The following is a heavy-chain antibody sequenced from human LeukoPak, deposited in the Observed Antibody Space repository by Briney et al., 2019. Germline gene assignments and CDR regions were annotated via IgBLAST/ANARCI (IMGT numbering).Heavy chain of an antibody. V-gene: IGHV4-39*07. CDR3: ARRYCSNGVCYRSAFDI. CDR1: GGSINSNSFY. Sequence: SETLSLTCSVSGGSINSNSFYWGWIRQPPGKGLEWIGSIYYSGSTYYNPSLKSRVTISVDTAKNQFSLNVTSVTAADTAVYYCARRYCSNGVCYRSAFDIWGQGTLVTVSS. D-gene: IGHD2-8*01. CDR2: IYYSGST. J-gene: IGHJ3*02.